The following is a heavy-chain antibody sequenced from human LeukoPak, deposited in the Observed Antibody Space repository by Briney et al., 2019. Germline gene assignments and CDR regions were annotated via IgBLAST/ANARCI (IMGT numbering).Heavy chain of an antibody. J-gene: IGHJ5*02. V-gene: IGHV1-69*04. Sequence: SVKVSCKASRGTFSSYAISWVRQAPGQGLEWMGRIIPIFGIANYAQKFQGRVTITADKSTSTAYMELSSLRSEDTAVYYCARDSSSWVFDPWGQGTLVTVSS. CDR2: IIPIFGIA. CDR3: ARDSSSWVFDP. CDR1: RGTFSSYA. D-gene: IGHD6-13*01.